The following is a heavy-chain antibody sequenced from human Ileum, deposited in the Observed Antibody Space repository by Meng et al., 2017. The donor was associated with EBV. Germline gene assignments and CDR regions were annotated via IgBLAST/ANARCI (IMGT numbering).Heavy chain of an antibody. Sequence: QELLQESGRGLVKPSETLSLTCTFSGGSISSYYWSWIRQPPGKGLEWIGYIYYSGSTNYNPSLKSRVTISEDTSKNQFSLNLSSVTAADTAVYYCARGGWSLDYWGQGTLVTVSS. CDR3: ARGGWSLDY. D-gene: IGHD2-15*01. CDR1: GGSISSYY. J-gene: IGHJ4*02. V-gene: IGHV4-59*08. CDR2: IYYSGST.